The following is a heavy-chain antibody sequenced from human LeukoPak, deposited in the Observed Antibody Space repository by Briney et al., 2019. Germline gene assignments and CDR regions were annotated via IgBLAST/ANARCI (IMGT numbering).Heavy chain of an antibody. CDR3: ARGDYYDFWSGYFADAFDI. CDR1: GYTFTSYD. V-gene: IGHV1-8*01. J-gene: IGHJ3*02. D-gene: IGHD3-3*01. Sequence: ASVKVSCKASGYTFTSYDINWVRQATGQGLEWMGWMNPNSGNTGYAQKFQGRVTMTRNTSISTAYMELSSLRSEDTAVCYCARGDYYDFWSGYFADAFDIWGQGTMVTVSS. CDR2: MNPNSGNT.